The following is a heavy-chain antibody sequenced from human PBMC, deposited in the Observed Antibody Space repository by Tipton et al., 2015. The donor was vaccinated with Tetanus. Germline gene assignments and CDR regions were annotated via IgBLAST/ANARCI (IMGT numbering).Heavy chain of an antibody. Sequence: TLSLTCTVSGGSVRSGDYYWTWIRQPPGKGLEWVGYIDNGGRTNYTPSLKSRLTISLDKAKKQFSLNLTSVTAADTAVYFCARANFDFPKKGPFDSWGQGTLVTVSS. CDR1: GGSVRSGDYY. D-gene: IGHD2/OR15-2a*01. J-gene: IGHJ4*02. CDR2: IDNGGRT. CDR3: ARANFDFPKKGPFDS. V-gene: IGHV4-61*08.